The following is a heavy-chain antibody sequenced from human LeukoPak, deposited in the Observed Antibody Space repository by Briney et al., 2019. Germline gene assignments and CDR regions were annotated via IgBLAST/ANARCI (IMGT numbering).Heavy chain of an antibody. D-gene: IGHD4-17*01. CDR2: IIPILGIA. CDR3: ASTVTTEYFQH. V-gene: IGHV1-69*04. CDR1: GGTFSSYA. Sequence: ASVKVSCKASGGTFSSYAIRWVRQAPGQGLEWMGRIIPILGIANYAQKFQGRVTITADKSTSTAYMELSSLRSEDTAVYYCASTVTTEYFQHWGQGTLVTVSS. J-gene: IGHJ1*01.